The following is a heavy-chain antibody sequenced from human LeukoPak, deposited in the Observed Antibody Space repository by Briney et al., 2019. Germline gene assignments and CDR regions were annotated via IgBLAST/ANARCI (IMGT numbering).Heavy chain of an antibody. Sequence: GGSLRLSCTVSGFTFSSYAMSWVRQAPKKGLEWVSVISGSGDSTYYADSVKGRFTISRDNSKNTLYLQMNSLRAEDTAVYYCAKDGTLVRGLWEGLFHYGMDVWGKGTTVTVFS. D-gene: IGHD3-10*01. J-gene: IGHJ6*04. CDR2: ISGSGDST. CDR3: AKDGTLVRGLWEGLFHYGMDV. V-gene: IGHV3-23*01. CDR1: GFTFSSYA.